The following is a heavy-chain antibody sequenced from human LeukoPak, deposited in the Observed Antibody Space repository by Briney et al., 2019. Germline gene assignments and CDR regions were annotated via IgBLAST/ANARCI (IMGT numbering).Heavy chain of an antibody. CDR3: AKGEAAAAGGFDY. CDR2: IRGRDFRT. J-gene: IGHJ4*02. CDR1: GFTLNNYV. Sequence: GGSLRLSCAASGFTLNNYVMSWVRQAPGKGPEWVSAIRGRDFRTYYADSVKGRFTISSDSAKNTLYLEMSGLRAEDTAMYFCAKGEAAAAGGFDYWGQGALVTVSS. V-gene: IGHV3-23*01. D-gene: IGHD6-13*01.